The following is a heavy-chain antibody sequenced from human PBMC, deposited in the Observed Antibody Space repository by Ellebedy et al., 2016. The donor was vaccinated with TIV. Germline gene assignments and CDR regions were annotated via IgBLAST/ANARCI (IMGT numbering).Heavy chain of an antibody. Sequence: AASVKVSCKASGYTFTSYDINWVRQATGQGLEWMGWMNPNSGNTGYAQKFQGRVTMTRNTSIRTAYMELSSLRAEDTAVYYCASPIAVAGDGMDVWGQGTTVTVSS. CDR3: ASPIAVAGDGMDV. D-gene: IGHD6-19*01. CDR1: GYTFTSYD. V-gene: IGHV1-8*01. CDR2: MNPNSGNT. J-gene: IGHJ6*02.